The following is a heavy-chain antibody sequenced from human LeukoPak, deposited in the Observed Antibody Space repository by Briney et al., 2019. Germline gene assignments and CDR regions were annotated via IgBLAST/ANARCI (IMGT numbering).Heavy chain of an antibody. V-gene: IGHV3-30*18. J-gene: IGHJ4*02. CDR1: GFTFSSYS. Sequence: GGSLRLSCAASGFTFSSYSMHWVRQAPGKGLEWVAVISYDGSNKYYADSVKGRFTISRDNSKNTLYLQMNSLRAEDTAVYYCANLLRWEPYWGQGTLVTVSS. CDR2: ISYDGSNK. CDR3: ANLLRWEPY. D-gene: IGHD4-23*01.